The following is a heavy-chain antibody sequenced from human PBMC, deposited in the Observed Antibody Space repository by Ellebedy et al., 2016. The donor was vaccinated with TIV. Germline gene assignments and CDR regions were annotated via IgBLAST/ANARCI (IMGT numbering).Heavy chain of an antibody. V-gene: IGHV3-74*01. J-gene: IGHJ4*02. Sequence: GGSLRLXXAASGFTFSSYWMHWVRQAPGKGLVWVSRINSDGSSTSYADSVKGRFTISRDNAKNTLYLQMNSLRAEDTAVYYCARSRGYSYQDYWGQGTLATVSS. D-gene: IGHD5-18*01. CDR1: GFTFSSYW. CDR3: ARSRGYSYQDY. CDR2: INSDGSST.